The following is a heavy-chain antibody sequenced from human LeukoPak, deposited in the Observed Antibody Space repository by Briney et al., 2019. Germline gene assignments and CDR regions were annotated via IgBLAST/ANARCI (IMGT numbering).Heavy chain of an antibody. V-gene: IGHV4-39*07. J-gene: IGHJ5*02. Sequence: SETLSLTCTVSGGSISSGSYYWGWFRQPPGKGLEWIGSMYSSGSTGHNPSLKSRVTISVDTSKNQVSLKLASLTAPYTAPDYRAKPLAAYCGGDWQPAWGQGTLV. CDR1: GGSISSGSYY. CDR3: AKPLAAYCGGDWQPA. D-gene: IGHD2-21*02. CDR2: MYSSGST.